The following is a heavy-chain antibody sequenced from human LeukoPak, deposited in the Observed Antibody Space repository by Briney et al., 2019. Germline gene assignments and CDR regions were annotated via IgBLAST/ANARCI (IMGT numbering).Heavy chain of an antibody. CDR3: AREGGAYYYDSSGYYRGAFDI. V-gene: IGHV4-61*01. CDR1: GGSVSSSNYY. CDR2: FSYNVHS. Sequence: PSETLSLTCTVSGGSVSSSNYYWSWIRQPPGKGLEWVGFFSYNVHSDYNPSLKSRVTISVDTSKNQFSLKLSSVTAADTAVYYCAREGGAYYYDSSGYYRGAFDIWGQGTMVTVSS. D-gene: IGHD3-22*01. J-gene: IGHJ3*02.